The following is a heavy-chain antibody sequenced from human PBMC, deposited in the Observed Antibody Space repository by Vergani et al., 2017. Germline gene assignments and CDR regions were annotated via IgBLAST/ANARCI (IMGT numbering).Heavy chain of an antibody. V-gene: IGHV4-4*07. CDR1: GGSISSYY. Sequence: QVQLQESGPGRVKPAETLSLTCTVSGGSISSYYWSWIRQPAGKGLEWIGRIYTSGSTNYNPSLKSRVTMSVDTSKNQFSLKLSSVTAADTAVYYCASGVTGRKWYYYYMDVWGKGTTVTVSS. D-gene: IGHD2-21*02. J-gene: IGHJ6*03. CDR3: ASGVTGRKWYYYYMDV. CDR2: IYTSGST.